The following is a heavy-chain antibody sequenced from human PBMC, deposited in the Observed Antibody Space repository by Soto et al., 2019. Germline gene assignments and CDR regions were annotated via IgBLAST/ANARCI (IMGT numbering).Heavy chain of an antibody. CDR3: ARDPFGRAPGVWFDP. D-gene: IGHD3-16*01. J-gene: IGHJ5*02. CDR1: GGTFSSYA. Sequence: SVKVSCNASGGTFSSYAISWVRQAPGQGLEWMGGIIPILGTANYAQKFQGRVTITADESTSTAYMELSSLRSEDTAVYYCARDPFGRAPGVWFDPWGQGTLVTVSS. V-gene: IGHV1-69*13. CDR2: IIPILGTA.